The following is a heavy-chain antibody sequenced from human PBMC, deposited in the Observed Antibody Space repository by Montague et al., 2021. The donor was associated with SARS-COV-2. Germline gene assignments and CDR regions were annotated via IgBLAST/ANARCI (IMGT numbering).Heavy chain of an antibody. V-gene: IGHV4-59*01. CDR1: GDSITTYY. CDR2: IYYTGTT. J-gene: IGHJ6*02. Sequence: SETLSLTCSVSGDSITTYYWSWIRQPPGRGLEWIGHIYYTGTTKYDPSLKSRVTISVDTSRRQFSLKLKSVTTADTAVYYCARARSVTTFFLGVRVAMDVWGQGTTVTVSS. CDR3: ARARSVTTFFLGVRVAMDV. D-gene: IGHD4-11*01.